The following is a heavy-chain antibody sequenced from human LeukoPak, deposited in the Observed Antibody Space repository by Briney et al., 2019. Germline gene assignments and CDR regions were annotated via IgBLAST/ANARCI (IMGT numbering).Heavy chain of an antibody. CDR3: ASRLGNFFDY. CDR1: GFTFSSYG. V-gene: IGHV3-30*02. Sequence: GGSLRLSCAASGFTFSSYGMHWVRQAPGKGLEWVAIMWYDGSNKYYTDSVKGRFTISRDNSKNTLYLQMNSLRAEDTAVYYCASRLGNFFDYWGQGTLVTVSS. CDR2: MWYDGSNK. J-gene: IGHJ4*02.